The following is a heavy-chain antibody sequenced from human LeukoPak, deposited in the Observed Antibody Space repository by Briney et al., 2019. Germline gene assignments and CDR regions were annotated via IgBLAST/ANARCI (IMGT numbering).Heavy chain of an antibody. D-gene: IGHD2-15*01. CDR2: ISGSGGST. Sequence: GGSLRLSCAASGFTFSSYAMTWVRQAPGKGLEWVSAISGSGGSTYHADSVKGRFTISRDNSKNMLYLQMNSLRAEDTAVYYCAKDRCSVGSCYDFDYWGQGTLVTVSS. CDR3: AKDRCSVGSCYDFDY. J-gene: IGHJ4*02. CDR1: GFTFSSYA. V-gene: IGHV3-23*01.